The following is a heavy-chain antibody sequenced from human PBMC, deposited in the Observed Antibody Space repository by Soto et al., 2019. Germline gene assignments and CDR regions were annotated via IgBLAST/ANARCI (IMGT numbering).Heavy chain of an antibody. Sequence: QVQLQESGPGLVKPSQTLSLTCTVSGGSISSGGYYWSWIRQHPGKGLEWIGYIYYSGSTYYNPSLRSRVTISVDTSKNQFSLKLSSVTAADTAVYYCAVGVVAAPHFDYWGQGTLVTVSS. D-gene: IGHD2-15*01. J-gene: IGHJ4*02. CDR3: AVGVVAAPHFDY. CDR1: GGSISSGGYY. CDR2: IYYSGST. V-gene: IGHV4-31*03.